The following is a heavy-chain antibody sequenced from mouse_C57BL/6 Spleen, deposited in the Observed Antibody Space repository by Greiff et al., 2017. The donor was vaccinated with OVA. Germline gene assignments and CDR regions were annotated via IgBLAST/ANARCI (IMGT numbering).Heavy chain of an antibody. Sequence: QVQLQQSGPELVKPGASVKISCKASGYAFSSSWMNWVQQRPGKGLEWIGRIYPGDGDTNYTGKFKGKATLTADKSSSTAYMQLSSLTSEDSAVYFCARYSNPWYFDVWGTGTTVTVSS. D-gene: IGHD2-5*01. CDR2: IYPGDGDT. CDR1: GYAFSSSW. CDR3: ARYSNPWYFDV. J-gene: IGHJ1*03. V-gene: IGHV1-82*01.